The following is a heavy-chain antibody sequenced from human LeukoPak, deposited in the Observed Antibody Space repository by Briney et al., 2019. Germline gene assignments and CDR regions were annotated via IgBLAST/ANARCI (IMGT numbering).Heavy chain of an antibody. J-gene: IGHJ4*02. V-gene: IGHV4-39*07. Sequence: SETLSLTCTVSGGSISSSSYYWGWIRQPPGKGLEWIGSIYYSGSTYYNPSLKSRVTISVDTSKNQFSLKLSSVTAADTAVYYCTRGERWLQFYFDYWGQGTLVTVSS. D-gene: IGHD5-24*01. CDR2: IYYSGST. CDR1: GGSISSSSYY. CDR3: TRGERWLQFYFDY.